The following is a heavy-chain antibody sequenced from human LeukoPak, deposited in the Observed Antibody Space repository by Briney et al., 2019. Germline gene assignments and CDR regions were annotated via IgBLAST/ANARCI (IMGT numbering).Heavy chain of an antibody. CDR3: ARDFGYSSSWYCYYMDV. D-gene: IGHD6-13*01. Sequence: SVKVSCKASGGTFSSYAISWVRQAPGQGLEWMGGIIPIFGTANYAQKFQGRVTITTDESTSTAYMELSSLRSEDTAVYYCARDFGYSSSWYCYYMDVWGKGTTVTVSS. CDR2: IIPIFGTA. CDR1: GGTFSSYA. V-gene: IGHV1-69*05. J-gene: IGHJ6*03.